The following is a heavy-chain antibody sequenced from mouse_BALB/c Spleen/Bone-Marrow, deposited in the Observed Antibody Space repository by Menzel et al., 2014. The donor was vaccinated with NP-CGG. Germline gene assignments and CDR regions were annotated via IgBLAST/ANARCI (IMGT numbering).Heavy chain of an antibody. CDR1: GFTFSSYT. J-gene: IGHJ4*01. D-gene: IGHD3-1*01. Sequence: EVMLVESGGGLVQPGGSLKLSCAASGFTFSSYTMSWVRQTPEKRLEWVAYISNGGGSTYYPDTVKGRFTISRDNAKNTLYLQMSSLKSEDTAVYYCARHVGNPYAMDYWGQGTSVTVSS. V-gene: IGHV5-12-2*01. CDR3: ARHVGNPYAMDY. CDR2: ISNGGGST.